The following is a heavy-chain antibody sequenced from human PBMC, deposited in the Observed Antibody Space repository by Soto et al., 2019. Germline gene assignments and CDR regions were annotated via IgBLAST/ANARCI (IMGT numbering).Heavy chain of an antibody. D-gene: IGHD6-19*01. CDR3: ARIPYSSASFDY. J-gene: IGHJ4*02. CDR1: GFSVSSTY. CDR2: VYNSGST. V-gene: IGHV4-59*02. Sequence: QVQLQESGTGLVKPWETLSLTCSVSGFSVSSTYWGWVRQSPGKGLEWIGYVYNSGSTIYSPSLKSRNTISMDPSKNQFSRRLRSVTAADTAVYYCARIPYSSASFDYWGQGNLVTVSS.